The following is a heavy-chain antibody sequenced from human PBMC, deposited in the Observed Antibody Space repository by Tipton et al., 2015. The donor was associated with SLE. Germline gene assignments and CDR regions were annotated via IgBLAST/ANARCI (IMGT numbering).Heavy chain of an antibody. CDR2: IGWDSRNI. D-gene: IGHD3-3*01. Sequence: SLRLSCAASGFIFSDYHMSWVRQAPGRGLEWVSCIGWDSRNIGYADSVNGRFTVSRDNAKNYLYLQMTSLRPEDTALYYCAKGAGFELWRGYPAFWGQGTLVTVSS. CDR1: GFIFSDYH. CDR3: AKGAGFELWRGYPAF. V-gene: IGHV3-9*01. J-gene: IGHJ4*02.